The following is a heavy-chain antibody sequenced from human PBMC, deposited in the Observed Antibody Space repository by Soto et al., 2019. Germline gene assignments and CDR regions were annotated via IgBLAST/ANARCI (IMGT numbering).Heavy chain of an antibody. CDR1: GFTFSSQP. V-gene: IGHV3-23*01. CDR2: IAESGGGA. Sequence: GGSLRLSCAASGFTFSSQPMSWVRQAPGKGLEWVAAIAESGGGAAYVGSVEGRFTISRDNSKNTLYLQMNSLRAEDTAVYYCAKDLVVGSDWYVTFDCWGQGTLVTVSS. D-gene: IGHD6-19*01. J-gene: IGHJ4*02. CDR3: AKDLVVGSDWYVTFDC.